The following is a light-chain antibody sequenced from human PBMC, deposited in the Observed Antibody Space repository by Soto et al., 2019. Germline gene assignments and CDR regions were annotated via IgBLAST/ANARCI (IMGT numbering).Light chain of an antibody. CDR1: QGIANY. V-gene: IGKV1-27*01. CDR3: QKYDRAPWT. J-gene: IGKJ1*01. Sequence: DFQMTQSPSSLSASVGDRVTITCRASQGIANYVAWYQQKPGKVPKLLIYGASTLRAGVLSRFSGSGSETDFTLTITSLQPEDVATYYCQKYDRAPWTFGQGTKVDI. CDR2: GAS.